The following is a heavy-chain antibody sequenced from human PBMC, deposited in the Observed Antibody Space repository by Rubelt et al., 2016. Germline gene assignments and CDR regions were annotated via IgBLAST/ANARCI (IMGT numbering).Heavy chain of an antibody. J-gene: IGHJ4*02. CDR1: GYTFTGHF. CDR2: IKPNSGAT. D-gene: IGHD5-18*01. V-gene: IGHV1-2*02. Sequence: QVQLVQSGAEVKKPGASVKVSCKASGYTFTGHFMHWVRQAPGQGLEWMGWIKPNSGATSLAEKFQGRVSMARDSSISTSDMELSRLRSDDTAEYYCARDGGYSYGAIDYWGQGTLVTVSS. CDR3: ARDGGYSYGAIDY.